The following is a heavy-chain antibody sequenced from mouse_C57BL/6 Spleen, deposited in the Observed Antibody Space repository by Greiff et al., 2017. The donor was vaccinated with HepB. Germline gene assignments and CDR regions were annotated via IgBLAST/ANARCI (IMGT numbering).Heavy chain of an antibody. Sequence: EVKLVESGGGLVQPGGSMKLSCAASGFTFSDAWMDWVRQSPEKGLEWVAEIRNKANNHATYYAESVKGRFTISRDDSKSSVYLQMNSLRAEDTGIYYCTRPTTDGGFDYWGQGTTLTVSS. J-gene: IGHJ2*01. CDR2: IRNKANNHAT. CDR1: GFTFSDAW. V-gene: IGHV6-6*01. D-gene: IGHD1-1*01. CDR3: TRPTTDGGFDY.